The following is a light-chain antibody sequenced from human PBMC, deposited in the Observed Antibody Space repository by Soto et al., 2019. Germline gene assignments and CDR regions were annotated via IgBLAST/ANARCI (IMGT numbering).Light chain of an antibody. CDR3: SSFTGTGGFV. CDR1: RGDIGAYNY. Sequence: QSVLTQPASVSGSPGQSITISCTGTRGDIGAYNYVSWYQQRPGEAPKLIIFEVSNRPSGVSNRFSGSKSGSTASLTISGLQPEDETDYYCSSFTGTGGFVFGGGTQLTVL. CDR2: EVS. V-gene: IGLV2-14*01. J-gene: IGLJ7*01.